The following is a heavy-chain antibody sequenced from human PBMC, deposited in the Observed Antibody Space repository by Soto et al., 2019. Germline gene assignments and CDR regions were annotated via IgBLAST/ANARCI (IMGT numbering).Heavy chain of an antibody. V-gene: IGHV1-18*01. J-gene: IGHJ5*02. CDR2: ISAYNGNT. D-gene: IGHD2-15*01. CDR3: ARVVVVAENPWFDP. CDR1: GGTFSSYA. Sequence: ASVKVSCKASGGTFSSYAISWVRQAPGQGLEWMGWISAYNGNTNYAQKLQGRVTMTTDTSTSTAYMELRSLRSDDTAVYYCARVVVVAENPWFDPWGQGTLVTVSS.